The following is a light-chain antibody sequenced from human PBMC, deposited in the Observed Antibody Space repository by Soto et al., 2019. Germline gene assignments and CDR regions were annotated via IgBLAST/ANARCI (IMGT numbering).Light chain of an antibody. CDR1: STDIGGYNF. V-gene: IGLV2-8*01. CDR2: EVY. Sequence: QSALTQPPSASGSPGQSVTISCTGTSTDIGGYNFVSWYQQQPGKAPTLLIYEVYKRPSGVPDRFSGSKSGNTASLTVSGRQPDEEADYYCTSFAGSDEPCVVFGGGTKLTVL. J-gene: IGLJ2*01. CDR3: TSFAGSDEPCVV.